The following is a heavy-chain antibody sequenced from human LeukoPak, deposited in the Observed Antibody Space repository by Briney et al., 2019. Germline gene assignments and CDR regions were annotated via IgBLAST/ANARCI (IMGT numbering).Heavy chain of an antibody. V-gene: IGHV4-59*01. D-gene: IGHD6-19*01. Sequence: PETPYLTCTVSGGSISSYYWSWIGQPPGKGLEWIGSMYYSGNTNYNPSLQIRISISRDTSKSQFSLNLSSVTAADTAVYYCVRGVIVAGAYFDYWGQGPLVPVTS. J-gene: IGHJ4*02. CDR2: MYYSGNT. CDR1: GGSISSYY. CDR3: VRGVIVAGAYFDY.